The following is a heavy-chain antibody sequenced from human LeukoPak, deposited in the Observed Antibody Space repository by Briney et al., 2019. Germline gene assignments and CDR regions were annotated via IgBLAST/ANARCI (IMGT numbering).Heavy chain of an antibody. CDR3: VFKRSDEDDY. V-gene: IGHV1-18*01. J-gene: IGHJ4*02. CDR1: GYTFTSYG. D-gene: IGHD3-3*01. Sequence: GASVTVSCKASGYTFTSYGISWVRQAPGQGLEWMGWISAYNGNTNYAQKLQGRVTMTTDTSTSTAYMELRSLRSDDTAVYYCVFKRSDEDDYWGQGTLVTVSS. CDR2: ISAYNGNT.